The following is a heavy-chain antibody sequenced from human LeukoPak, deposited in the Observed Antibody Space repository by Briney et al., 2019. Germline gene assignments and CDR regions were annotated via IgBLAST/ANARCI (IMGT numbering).Heavy chain of an antibody. CDR1: GGSITTSSYY. Sequence: SETLSLTCTVSGGSITTSSYYWGWIRQPPGKGLEWIGIIYYSGSTYYTPSLKGRVTISVDTSKNQFSLKLSSVTAADTAVYYCARAFRARYFDLWGRGTLVTVSS. V-gene: IGHV4-39*01. D-gene: IGHD2/OR15-2a*01. CDR3: ARAFRARYFDL. CDR2: IYYSGST. J-gene: IGHJ2*01.